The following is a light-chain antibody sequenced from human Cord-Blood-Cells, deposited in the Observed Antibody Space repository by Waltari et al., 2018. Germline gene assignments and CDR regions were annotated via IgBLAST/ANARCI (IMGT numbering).Light chain of an antibody. CDR1: QSVSSY. V-gene: IGKV3-11*01. CDR2: DAS. J-gene: IGKJ4*01. Sequence: EIVLTRSPATLSLSPGERATLSCRASQSVSSYLAWYQQKPGQAPRLLIYDASNRATGIPARFSGSVSGTDFTLTISSLEPEDFAVYYCQQRSNWLTFGGGTKVEIK. CDR3: QQRSNWLT.